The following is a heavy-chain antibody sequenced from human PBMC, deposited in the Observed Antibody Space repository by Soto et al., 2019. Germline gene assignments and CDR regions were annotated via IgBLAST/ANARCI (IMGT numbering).Heavy chain of an antibody. Sequence: QVQLVQSGAEVKKPGSSVKVSCKASGGTFSSYAISWVRQAPGQGLEWMGGIMPIFGTANYAQKFQGRVRFTADESTGTAYMELGSLRSEDTAVYYWTSWGYYYGSGWGIDYWGQGTLVTVSS. CDR1: GGTFSSYA. D-gene: IGHD3-10*01. J-gene: IGHJ4*02. CDR2: IMPIFGTA. CDR3: TSWGYYYGSGWGIDY. V-gene: IGHV1-69*01.